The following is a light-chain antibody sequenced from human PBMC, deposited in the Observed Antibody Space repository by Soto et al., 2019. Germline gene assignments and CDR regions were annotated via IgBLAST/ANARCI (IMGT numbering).Light chain of an antibody. CDR3: ASWADGLNSYV. Sequence: QSVLTQPPSASGTPGQRVTISCSGSSSNIGSNTVSWYQQLPQRAPKLLLFSNNQRPSGGPDRFSGSKSGTSASLAISGLQSEDEADYYCASWADGLNSYVFGTGTKLTVL. CDR2: SNN. J-gene: IGLJ1*01. V-gene: IGLV1-44*01. CDR1: SSNIGSNT.